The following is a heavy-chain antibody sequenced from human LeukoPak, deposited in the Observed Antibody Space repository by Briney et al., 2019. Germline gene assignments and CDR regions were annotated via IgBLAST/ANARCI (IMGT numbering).Heavy chain of an antibody. CDR2: IIPIFGTG. Sequence: ASVKVSCKASGGTFSRYAISWVRQAPGQGLEWMGGIIPIFGTGDYAQKFQGRVTITADESTSTAYMELSSLRSEDTAVYYCASYYYDSSGYYYVTEYYFDYWGQGTLVTVSS. J-gene: IGHJ4*02. V-gene: IGHV1-69*13. D-gene: IGHD3-22*01. CDR3: ASYYYDSSGYYYVTEYYFDY. CDR1: GGTFSRYA.